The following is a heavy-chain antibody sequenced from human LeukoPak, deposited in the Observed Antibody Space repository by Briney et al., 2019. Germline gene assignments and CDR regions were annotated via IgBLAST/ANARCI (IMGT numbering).Heavy chain of an antibody. D-gene: IGHD1-1*01. CDR1: GFTFDDYG. Sequence: GGSLRLSCAASGFTFDDYGMSWVRQVPGKGLEWVSGINWNGGSTGYADSVKGRFTISRDNAKNSLYLQMNSLRAEDTAVYYCARGGTSPIDSWGEGTLVTVSP. CDR2: INWNGGST. J-gene: IGHJ4*02. CDR3: ARGGTSPIDS. V-gene: IGHV3-20*04.